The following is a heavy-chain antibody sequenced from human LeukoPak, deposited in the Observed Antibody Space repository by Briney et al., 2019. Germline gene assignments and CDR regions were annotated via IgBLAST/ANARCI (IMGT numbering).Heavy chain of an antibody. Sequence: GGSLRLCCAASGFTFSSYAMSWVRQAPGKGLEWVSAISGSGGSTCYADSVKGRFTISRDNSKNTPYLQMNSLRAEDTAVYYCAKGRYDILTGFLRFRGQGTLVTVSS. V-gene: IGHV3-23*01. J-gene: IGHJ4*02. CDR1: GFTFSSYA. D-gene: IGHD3-9*01. CDR3: AKGRYDILTGFLRF. CDR2: ISGSGGST.